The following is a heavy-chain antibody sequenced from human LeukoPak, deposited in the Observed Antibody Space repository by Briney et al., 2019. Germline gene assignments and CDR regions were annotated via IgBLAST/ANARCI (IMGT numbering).Heavy chain of an antibody. Sequence: ASVKVSCKASGYTFSNYGISWVRQAPGQGLEWMGWISTYNGNTNYEQKLQGRVSMTTDTSTSTAYMELRSLRSDDTAVYYCARVLIGRGYLFDSWGQGTLVTVSS. CDR3: ARVLIGRGYLFDS. J-gene: IGHJ4*02. D-gene: IGHD3-22*01. CDR1: GYTFSNYG. CDR2: ISTYNGNT. V-gene: IGHV1-18*01.